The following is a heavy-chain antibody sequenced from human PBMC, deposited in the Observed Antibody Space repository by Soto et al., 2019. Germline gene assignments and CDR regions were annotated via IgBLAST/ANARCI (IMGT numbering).Heavy chain of an antibody. Sequence: SETLSLTCTVSGGSISSYYWSWIRQPPGRGLEWIGYIYYSGSTNYNPSLKSRVTISVDTSKNQFSLKLSSVTAADTAVYYCAREDDYSFDYWGQGTLVTVSS. CDR2: IYYSGST. CDR1: GGSISSYY. D-gene: IGHD2-21*02. CDR3: AREDDYSFDY. J-gene: IGHJ4*02. V-gene: IGHV4-59*01.